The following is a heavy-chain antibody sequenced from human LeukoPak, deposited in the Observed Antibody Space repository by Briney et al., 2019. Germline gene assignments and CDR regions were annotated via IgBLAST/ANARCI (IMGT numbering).Heavy chain of an antibody. J-gene: IGHJ6*03. CDR2: INTNTGNP. CDR1: GYTFTSYA. CDR3: ARGSRVNYYYMDV. D-gene: IGHD4-23*01. Sequence: ASVKVSCKASGYTFTSYAMNWVRQAPGQGLEWMGWINTNTGNPTYAQGFTGRFVFSLDTSVSTAYLQISSQKAEDTAVYYCARGSRVNYYYMDVWGKGTTVTVSS. V-gene: IGHV7-4-1*02.